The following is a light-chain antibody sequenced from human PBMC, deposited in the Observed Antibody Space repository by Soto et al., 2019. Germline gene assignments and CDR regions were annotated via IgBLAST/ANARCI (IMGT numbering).Light chain of an antibody. CDR1: SSDVGGYNS. CDR3: SSYTSGITRV. J-gene: IGLJ3*02. Sequence: HSALTQPASVSGSPGQSITISCTGTSSDVGGYNSVSWYQQHPGKAPKLMIYEVNNRPSGVSNRFSGSKSGNTASLTISGLQAEDEADYYCSSYTSGITRVFGGGTKVTVL. V-gene: IGLV2-14*01. CDR2: EVN.